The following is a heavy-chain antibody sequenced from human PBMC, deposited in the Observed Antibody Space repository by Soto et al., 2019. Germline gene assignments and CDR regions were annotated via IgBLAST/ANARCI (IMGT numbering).Heavy chain of an antibody. J-gene: IGHJ5*02. D-gene: IGHD3-22*01. Sequence: QVQLVQSGAEVKKPGASVKVSCKASGYTFTSYGISWVRQAPGQGLAWMGWISAYNGNTNYAQTLQGRVTMXTXTXXGTAYRELRSLISDDTAVYYCARVKTSGYHNWFARWREGTLVTVSS. CDR1: GYTFTSYG. V-gene: IGHV1-18*01. CDR3: ARVKTSGYHNWFAR. CDR2: ISAYNGNT.